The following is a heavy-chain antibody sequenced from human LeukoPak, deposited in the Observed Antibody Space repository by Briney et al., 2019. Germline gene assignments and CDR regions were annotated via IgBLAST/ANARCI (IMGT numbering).Heavy chain of an antibody. CDR2: INWDGTTT. V-gene: IGHV3-43D*03. CDR3: AKGNNYYMDV. J-gene: IGHJ6*03. CDR1: GFSFDDYA. Sequence: PGGSLRLSCATSGFSFDDYAMHCVRQAPGKDLEWVSVINWDGTTTYYAESVKGRFTISRDNSKNSLFLQMNSLTFEDTALYFCAKGNNYYMDVWGKGTTVTVSS. D-gene: IGHD1/OR15-1a*01.